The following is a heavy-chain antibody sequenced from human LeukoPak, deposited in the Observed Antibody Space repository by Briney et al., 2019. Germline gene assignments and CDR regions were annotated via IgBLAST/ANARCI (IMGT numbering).Heavy chain of an antibody. V-gene: IGHV2-70*11. CDR1: GFSLSTSGMC. J-gene: IGHJ6*03. CDR2: IDWDDDK. Sequence: SGPALVKPTQTLTLTCTFSGFSLSTSGMCVSWILQPPGKALEWLARIDWDDDKYYSTSLRTRLTISKDTSKNQVVLTMTNMDPVDTATYYCARHYYYYMDVWGKGTTVTVSS. CDR3: ARHYYYYMDV.